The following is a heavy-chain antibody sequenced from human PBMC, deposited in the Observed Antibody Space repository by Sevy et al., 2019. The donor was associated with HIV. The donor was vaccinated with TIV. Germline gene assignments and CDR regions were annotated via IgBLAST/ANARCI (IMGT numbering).Heavy chain of an antibody. CDR3: AKDHDCINGVCQFFQH. D-gene: IGHD2-8*01. CDR2: ILSDETNK. Sequence: GGSLRLSCAASGFTFSSYGMYWVRQAPGKGLEWVAVILSDETNKYYGNFVKGRFPISRDISKNTLYLQMNSLEAEDTAVYYCAKDHDCINGVCQFFQHWGQGTLVTVSS. J-gene: IGHJ1*01. V-gene: IGHV3-30*18. CDR1: GFTFSSYG.